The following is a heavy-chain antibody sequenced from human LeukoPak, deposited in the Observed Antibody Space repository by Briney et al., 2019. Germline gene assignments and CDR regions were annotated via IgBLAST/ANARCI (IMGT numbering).Heavy chain of an antibody. Sequence: PGGSLRLSCAAYGFTFSSHAMHWVRQAPGKGLEWVALISYDGSNKFYADSVKGRFTISRDNSKNTLYLQMNSLRAEDTAVYYCAREGSYSSGWYRYFDYWGQGTLVTVSS. CDR3: AREGSYSSGWYRYFDY. D-gene: IGHD6-19*01. V-gene: IGHV3-30*14. CDR1: GFTFSSHA. J-gene: IGHJ4*02. CDR2: ISYDGSNK.